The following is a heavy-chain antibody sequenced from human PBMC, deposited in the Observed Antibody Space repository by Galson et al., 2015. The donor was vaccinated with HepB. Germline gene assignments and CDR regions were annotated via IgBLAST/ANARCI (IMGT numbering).Heavy chain of an antibody. V-gene: IGHV1-69*13. CDR3: ARLYCSSTSCYVGWKKDAFDI. Sequence: SVKVSCKASGGTFSSYAISWVRQAPGQGLEWMGGIIPIFGTANYAQKFQGRVTITADESTSTAYMELSSLRSEDTAVYYCARLYCSSTSCYVGWKKDAFDIWGQGTMVTVSS. J-gene: IGHJ3*02. D-gene: IGHD2-2*01. CDR2: IIPIFGTA. CDR1: GGTFSSYA.